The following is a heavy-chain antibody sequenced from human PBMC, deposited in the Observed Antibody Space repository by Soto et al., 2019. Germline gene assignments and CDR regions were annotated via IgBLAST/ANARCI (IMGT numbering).Heavy chain of an antibody. CDR1: GFTFYTYA. D-gene: IGHD4-17*01. V-gene: IGHV3-23*01. J-gene: IGHJ4*02. CDR2: LSGSGAST. Sequence: GGSLRLSCSASGFTFYTYAMAWVRQGPGKGLEWVSALSGSGASTYYADSVKGRFTISRDNSKNTLYLQMNSLKAEDTAVYYCAKVHDYGGNSGVSDYWGQGTLVTVST. CDR3: AKVHDYGGNSGVSDY.